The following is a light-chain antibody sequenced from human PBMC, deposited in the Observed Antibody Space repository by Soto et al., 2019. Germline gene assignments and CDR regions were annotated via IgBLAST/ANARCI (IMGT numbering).Light chain of an antibody. CDR3: QQRSNWPLLT. CDR2: DAS. Sequence: EIVLTQSPATLSLSPGERATLSCRAGQSVSSYLAWYQQKPGQAPRLLIYDASNRATGIPARLSGSGSGTDFTLTISSLEPEDFAVHYCQQRSNWPLLTFGGGTKVDIK. V-gene: IGKV3-11*01. CDR1: QSVSSY. J-gene: IGKJ4*01.